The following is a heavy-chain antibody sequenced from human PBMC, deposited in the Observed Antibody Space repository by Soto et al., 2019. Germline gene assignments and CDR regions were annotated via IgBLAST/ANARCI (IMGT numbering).Heavy chain of an antibody. Sequence: SETLSLTCAVYVGSVINYYWSWIRQPPGKGLEWIGEINRSGITNYNPSLKSRLTISVDTSKNQFSLRLTSVTAADTAVYYCARGTRYYDSSGYPTHFDYWGQGTLVTVSS. J-gene: IGHJ4*02. V-gene: IGHV4-34*01. CDR3: ARGTRYYDSSGYPTHFDY. D-gene: IGHD3-22*01. CDR2: INRSGIT. CDR1: VGSVINYY.